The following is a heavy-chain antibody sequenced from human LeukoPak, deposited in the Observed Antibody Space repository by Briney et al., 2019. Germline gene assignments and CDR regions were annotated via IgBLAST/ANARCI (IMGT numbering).Heavy chain of an antibody. CDR3: AKEMGPGYYDSSGYYYLDAFDI. CDR1: GFTFSSYE. J-gene: IGHJ3*02. D-gene: IGHD3-22*01. CDR2: ISGSGGST. Sequence: PGGSLRLSCAASGFTFSSYEMSWVRQAPGKGLEWVSAISGSGGSTYYADSVKGRFTISRDNSKNTLYLQMNSLRAEDTAVYYCAKEMGPGYYDSSGYYYLDAFDIWGQGTMVTVSS. V-gene: IGHV3-23*01.